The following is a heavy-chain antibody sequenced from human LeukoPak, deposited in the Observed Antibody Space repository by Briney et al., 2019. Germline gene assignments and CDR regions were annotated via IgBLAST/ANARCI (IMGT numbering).Heavy chain of an antibody. D-gene: IGHD2-2*01. Sequence: SETLSLTCAVSGGSISSSNWWSWVRQPPGKGQEWIGSIYYSGSTYYNPSLKSRVTISVDTSKNQFSLKLSSVTAADTAVYYCARDLPGFTAFDIWGQGTMVTVSS. J-gene: IGHJ3*02. V-gene: IGHV4-4*02. CDR1: GGSISSSNW. CDR3: ARDLPGFTAFDI. CDR2: IYYSGST.